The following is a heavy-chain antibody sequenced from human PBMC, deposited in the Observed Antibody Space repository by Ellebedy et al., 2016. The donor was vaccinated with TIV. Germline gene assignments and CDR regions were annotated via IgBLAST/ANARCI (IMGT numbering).Heavy chain of an antibody. Sequence: PGGSLRLSCAASGFTVSENYISWVRRATGKGLDWVSIIYSGGNTYYPDSVKGICNISRDNDKNTLYLQMTSLRADDTAVYYCASAQIGTGKGAGIRGVDFDYWGQGTLVTVSS. CDR3: ASAQIGTGKGAGIRGVDFDY. D-gene: IGHD3-10*01. J-gene: IGHJ4*02. CDR1: GFTVSENY. CDR2: IYSGGNT. V-gene: IGHV3-66*01.